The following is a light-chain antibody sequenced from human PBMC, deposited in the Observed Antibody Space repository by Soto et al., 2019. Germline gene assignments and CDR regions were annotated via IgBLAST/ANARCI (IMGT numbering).Light chain of an antibody. CDR1: SSNIGAGYD. V-gene: IGLV1-40*01. CDR3: QSYDSSLSSVV. J-gene: IGLJ2*01. Sequence: QSVLTQPPSVSGAPGQRVTISCTGSSSNIGAGYDVHWYQQLPGTAPKLLISGNSNRPSGVPDRFSGSKSGTSASLAITGLQAEDEADYYCQSYDSSLSSVVFGGGTTLTVL. CDR2: GNS.